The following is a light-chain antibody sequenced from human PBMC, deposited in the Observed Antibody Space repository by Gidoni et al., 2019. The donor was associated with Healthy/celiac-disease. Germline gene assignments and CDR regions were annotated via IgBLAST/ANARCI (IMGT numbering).Light chain of an antibody. CDR1: QSVSGN. V-gene: IGKV3-15*01. Sequence: EIVMMQSPATLSLSPGERATLSCRASQSVSGNLAWYQQKPGQAPKLLIYGASTRATGVPARFSGSGSGTQFTLTISSLQSEDFAVYYCQQYNNWPRTFGQGTKVEVK. CDR2: GAS. J-gene: IGKJ1*01. CDR3: QQYNNWPRT.